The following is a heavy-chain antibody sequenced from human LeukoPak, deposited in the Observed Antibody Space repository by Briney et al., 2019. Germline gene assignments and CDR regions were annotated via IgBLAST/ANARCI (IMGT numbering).Heavy chain of an antibody. Sequence: ASVKVSCKASGYTFTSYYIHWVRQAPGQGLEWMGVINPSGGGTSYAQKLQGRVTMTTDTSTSTAYMELRSLRSDDTAVYYCAREISGGDYPLDYWGQGTLVTVSS. CDR1: GYTFTSYY. J-gene: IGHJ4*02. V-gene: IGHV1-46*01. CDR3: AREISGGDYPLDY. CDR2: INPSGGGT. D-gene: IGHD4-17*01.